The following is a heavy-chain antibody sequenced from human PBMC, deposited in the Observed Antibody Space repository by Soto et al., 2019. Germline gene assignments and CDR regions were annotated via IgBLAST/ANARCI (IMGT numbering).Heavy chain of an antibody. J-gene: IGHJ5*02. D-gene: IGHD6-6*01. CDR1: GGSISSGGYY. V-gene: IGHV4-31*03. CDR3: AREYSSSWRSAYGYNWFDP. Sequence: PSETLSLTCTVSGGSISSGGYYWSWIRHHPGKGLEWIGYIYYSGSTYYNPSLKSRVTISVDTSKNQFSLKLSSVTAADTAVYYCAREYSSSWRSAYGYNWFDPWGQGTLVTVSS. CDR2: IYYSGST.